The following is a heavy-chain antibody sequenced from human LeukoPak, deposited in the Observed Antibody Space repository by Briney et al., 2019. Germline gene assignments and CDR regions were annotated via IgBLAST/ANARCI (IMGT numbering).Heavy chain of an antibody. CDR1: GYSFTSYW. D-gene: IGHD5-18*01. CDR2: IYPGDSDT. J-gene: IGHJ4*02. CDR3: ARTRATVDTAMDHFDY. Sequence: EESLKISCKGSGYSFTSYWIGWVRQMPGKGLEWMGIIYPGDSDTRYSPSFQGQVTISADKSISTAYLQWSSLKASDTAMYYCARTRATVDTAMDHFDYWGQGTLVTVSS. V-gene: IGHV5-51*01.